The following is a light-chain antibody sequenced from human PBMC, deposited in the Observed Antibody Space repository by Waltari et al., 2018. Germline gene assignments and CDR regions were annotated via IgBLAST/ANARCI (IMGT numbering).Light chain of an antibody. CDR1: SSDLGGYNY. Sequence: QSALTQPASVSGSPGQSIPISCTGTSSDLGGYNYVPWYQQHPGKAPKLMIYDVARWPSGVSNRFSGSKSGNTASLTISGLQAEDEADYYCTSYTTTKTVVFGGGTKVTVL. CDR3: TSYTTTKTVV. J-gene: IGLJ2*01. CDR2: DVA. V-gene: IGLV2-14*01.